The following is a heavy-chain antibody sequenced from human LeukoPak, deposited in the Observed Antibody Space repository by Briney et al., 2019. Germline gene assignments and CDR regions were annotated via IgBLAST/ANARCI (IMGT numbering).Heavy chain of an antibody. Sequence: SETLSLTCAVSGGSISSGGYSWSWIRQPPGKGLEWIGYIYHSGSTYYNPSLKSRVTISVDRSKNQFSLKLSSVTAADTAVYYCARGLVGTFDYWGQGTLVTVSS. CDR1: GGSISSGGYS. J-gene: IGHJ4*02. V-gene: IGHV4-30-2*01. CDR3: ARGLVGTFDY. D-gene: IGHD3-9*01. CDR2: IYHSGST.